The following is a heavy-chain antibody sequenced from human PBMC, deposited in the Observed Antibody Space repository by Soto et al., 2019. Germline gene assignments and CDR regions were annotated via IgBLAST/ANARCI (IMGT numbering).Heavy chain of an antibody. Sequence: IQLVQSAGEVKRPGASVKVSCKASGYTFNTFGITWVRQAPGQGLEWMGCVSGYSDKRDYSRKLQDRITLTADASTTTSYVELRSLTSDDKAVYYCARGWGKYLGVNDFWGQGTLVTVSS. CDR1: GYTFNTFG. CDR2: VSGYSDKR. CDR3: ARGWGKYLGVNDF. J-gene: IGHJ4*02. V-gene: IGHV1-18*01. D-gene: IGHD7-27*01.